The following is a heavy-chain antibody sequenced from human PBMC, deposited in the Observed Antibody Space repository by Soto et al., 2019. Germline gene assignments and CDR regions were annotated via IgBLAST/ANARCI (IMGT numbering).Heavy chain of an antibody. CDR1: GGSISSSSYY. Sequence: SETLSLTCTVSGGSISSSSYYWGWIRQPPGKGLEWIGSIYYSGSTHYNPSLKSRVTISVDTSKNQFSLKLRSVTAADTAVYYCARDLAAVPRAFDYWGRGTLVTVSS. CDR2: IYYSGST. CDR3: ARDLAAVPRAFDY. V-gene: IGHV4-39*07. J-gene: IGHJ4*02. D-gene: IGHD6-13*01.